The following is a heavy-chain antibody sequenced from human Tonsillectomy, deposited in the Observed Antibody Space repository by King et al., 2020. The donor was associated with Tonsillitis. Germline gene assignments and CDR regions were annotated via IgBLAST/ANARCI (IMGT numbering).Heavy chain of an antibody. Sequence: QMQLQESGPGLVKPPETLSLTCSVSGGSISNKIYYWGWIRQPPGQGLEWIGTIYYTGSTYYNPSLKSRVTISVDTSKNQFSLKLSSVTAADTAVYYCAGINQHLIQIDSWGQGTLVTVSS. CDR2: IYYTGST. J-gene: IGHJ4*02. CDR3: AGINQHLIQIDS. V-gene: IGHV4-39*01. CDR1: GGSISNKIYY. D-gene: IGHD6-13*01.